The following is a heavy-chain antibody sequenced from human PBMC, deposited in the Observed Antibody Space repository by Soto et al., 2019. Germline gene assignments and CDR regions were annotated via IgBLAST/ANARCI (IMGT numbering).Heavy chain of an antibody. CDR3: AKDLGYCSSTSCQHPFDY. Sequence: VQLLESGGGLVQPGGSLRLSCAASGFTFSSYAMSWVRQAPGKGLEWVSAISGSGGSTYYADSVKGRFTISRDNSKNTLYLQMNSLRAEDTAVYYCAKDLGYCSSTSCQHPFDYWGQGTLVTVSS. J-gene: IGHJ4*02. CDR1: GFTFSSYA. V-gene: IGHV3-23*01. D-gene: IGHD2-2*01. CDR2: ISGSGGST.